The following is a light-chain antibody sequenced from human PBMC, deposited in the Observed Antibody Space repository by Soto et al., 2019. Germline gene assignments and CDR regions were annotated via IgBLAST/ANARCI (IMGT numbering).Light chain of an antibody. V-gene: IGKV1-6*01. CDR2: AAS. CDR3: LQDDDYPFT. Sequence: AIQVTQSPSSLSASVGDRVTITCRASQGIRNELSWYQQKPGKAPKFLIFAASNLQSGAPSRFSGSGSGTDFTLTISSLQPEDFATYFCLQDDDYPFTFGGGTK. J-gene: IGKJ4*01. CDR1: QGIRNE.